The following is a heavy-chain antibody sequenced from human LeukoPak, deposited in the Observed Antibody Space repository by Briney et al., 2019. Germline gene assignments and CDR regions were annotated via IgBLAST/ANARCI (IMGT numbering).Heavy chain of an antibody. D-gene: IGHD2-15*01. CDR1: GGSFSGYY. CDR3: ARGGYRMVAATRYYFDY. V-gene: IGHV4-34*01. J-gene: IGHJ4*02. Sequence: SETLSLTCAVYGGSFSGYYWSWIRQPPGKGLEWIGEINHSGSTNCNPSLKSRVTISVDTSKNQFSLKLSSVTAADTAVYYCARGGYRMVAATRYYFDYWGQGTLVTVSS. CDR2: INHSGST.